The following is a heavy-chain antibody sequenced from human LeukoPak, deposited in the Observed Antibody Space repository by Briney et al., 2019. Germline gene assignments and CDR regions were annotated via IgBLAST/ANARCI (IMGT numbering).Heavy chain of an antibody. CDR1: GFTFSSYA. D-gene: IGHD3-10*01. V-gene: IGHV3-23*01. CDR3: AKVPMVRGVISFDY. Sequence: AGGSPRLSCAASGFTFSSYAMSWVRQAPGKGLEWVSAISGSGGSTYYADSVKGRFTISRDNSKNTLYLQMNSLRAEDTAVYYCAKVPMVRGVISFDYWGQGTLVTVSS. CDR2: ISGSGGST. J-gene: IGHJ4*02.